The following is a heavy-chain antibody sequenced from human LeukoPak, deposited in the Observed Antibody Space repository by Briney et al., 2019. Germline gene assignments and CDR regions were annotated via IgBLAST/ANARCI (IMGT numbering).Heavy chain of an antibody. CDR2: INSDGSVT. CDR3: ARDGWELVLNDAFAI. Sequence: GGALRLSCTASGFTFSSYWMHWVRQAPGKGLVWVSRINSDGSVTSYADSVKGRFAISRDNAKNTLYLQMNSLRAEDTAVYYCARDGWELVLNDAFAIWGQGTVVTVSS. V-gene: IGHV3-74*01. J-gene: IGHJ3*02. CDR1: GFTFSSYW. D-gene: IGHD1-26*01.